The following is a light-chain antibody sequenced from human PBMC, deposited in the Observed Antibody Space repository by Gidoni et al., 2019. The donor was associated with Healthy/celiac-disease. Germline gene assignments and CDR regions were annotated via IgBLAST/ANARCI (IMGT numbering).Light chain of an antibody. V-gene: IGKV1-33*01. CDR1: PDISNY. CDR2: DAS. Sequence: DIQMTQSPSSLSASVGDRVTITCQASPDISNYLNWYQQKPGKAPKLLIYDASNLETGVPSRFIGSVSGTDFTFTISSLQPDDIATYYCQQYDNLPPLTFGGGTKVEIK. CDR3: QQYDNLPPLT. J-gene: IGKJ4*01.